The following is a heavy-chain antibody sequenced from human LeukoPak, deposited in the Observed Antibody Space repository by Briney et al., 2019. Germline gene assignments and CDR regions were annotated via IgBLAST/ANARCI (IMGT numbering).Heavy chain of an antibody. V-gene: IGHV6-1*01. J-gene: IGHJ4*02. Sequence: SQTLSLTCAIYGGSVSSYTAAWNWLSHSTSRGLEWLGWTNYRSKWYNDYPASEKSRITITSDTSSNQFSLELISVTPEDAAVYYCAGSIVGARFDCWGRGTRVTVSS. CDR3: AGSIVGARFDC. CDR2: TNYRSKWYN. D-gene: IGHD2-15*01. CDR1: GGSVSSYTAA.